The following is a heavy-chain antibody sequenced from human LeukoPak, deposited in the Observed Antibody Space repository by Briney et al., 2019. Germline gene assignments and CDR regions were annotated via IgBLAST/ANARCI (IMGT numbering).Heavy chain of an antibody. CDR1: GGSISSGGYY. V-gene: IGHV4-31*03. Sequence: SETLSLTCTVSGGSISSGGYYWSWIRQHPGKGLEWIGYTYYSGSTYYNPSLKSRVTISVDTSKNQFSLKLSSVTAADTAVYYCARDRVVGTSWFAFDIWGQGTRVTVSS. J-gene: IGHJ3*02. CDR2: TYYSGST. CDR3: ARDRVVGTSWFAFDI. D-gene: IGHD1-26*01.